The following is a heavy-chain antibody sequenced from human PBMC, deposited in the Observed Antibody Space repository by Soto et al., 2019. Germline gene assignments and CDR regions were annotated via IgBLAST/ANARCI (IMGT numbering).Heavy chain of an antibody. CDR2: IRSKSNSYAT. J-gene: IGHJ4*02. V-gene: IGHV3-73*01. Sequence: EVQLVESGGGLVQPGGSMKLSCAVSGFTFSGSAMHWVRQASGKGLERVGRIRSKSNSYATAYAASVKGRFTISRDDSKNTAYLQMNSLKTEDMAVYYCTRGYGDYVRDYWGQGTLVTVSS. CDR3: TRGYGDYVRDY. CDR1: GFTFSGSA. D-gene: IGHD4-17*01.